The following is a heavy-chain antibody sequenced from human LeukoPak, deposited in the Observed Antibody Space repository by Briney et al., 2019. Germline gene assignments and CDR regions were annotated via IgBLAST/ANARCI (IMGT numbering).Heavy chain of an antibody. CDR3: ARGMVRGAHHYGMDV. Sequence: ASVKVSCKASGYTFTSYYMHWVRQAPGQGLEWMGIINPSGGSTSYAQKFQGRVTMTRGTSTSTVYMELSSLRSEDTAVYYCARGMVRGAHHYGMDVWGQGTTVTVSS. V-gene: IGHV1-46*01. CDR1: GYTFTSYY. D-gene: IGHD3-10*01. J-gene: IGHJ6*02. CDR2: INPSGGST.